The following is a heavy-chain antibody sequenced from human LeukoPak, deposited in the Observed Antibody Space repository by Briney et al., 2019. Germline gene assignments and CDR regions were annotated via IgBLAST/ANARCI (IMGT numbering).Heavy chain of an antibody. CDR2: INHSGST. CDR3: AGGHRYSYGSWFPWTPSDHPDY. Sequence: SETLSLTCAVYGVSFSGYYWSWIRQPPGKGLEWIGEINHSGSTNYNPSLKSRVTISVDTSENQFSLKLSSVTAADTAVYYCAGGHRYSYGSWFPWTPSDHPDYWGQGTLVTVSS. D-gene: IGHD5-18*01. CDR1: GVSFSGYY. J-gene: IGHJ4*02. V-gene: IGHV4-34*01.